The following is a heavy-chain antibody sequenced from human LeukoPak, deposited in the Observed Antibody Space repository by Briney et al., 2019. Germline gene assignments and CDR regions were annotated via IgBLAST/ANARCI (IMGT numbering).Heavy chain of an antibody. CDR1: GFTFSSYA. CDR2: LSYDANE. J-gene: IGHJ3*02. V-gene: IGHV3-30-3*01. D-gene: IGHD3-22*01. CDR3: AGGGYTDSLVSGWGVFII. Sequence: PGGSLRLSCAASGFTFSSYAMHWVRQAPGKGLDLEWVTVLSYDANEYYADSVKGRFTISRDISKNTLYLQMNSLRGDDTAVYYCAGGGYTDSLVSGWGVFIIWAQGTMVTVS.